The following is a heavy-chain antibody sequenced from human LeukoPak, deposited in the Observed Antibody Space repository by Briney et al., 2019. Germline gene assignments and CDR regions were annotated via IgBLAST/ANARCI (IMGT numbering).Heavy chain of an antibody. J-gene: IGHJ5*02. V-gene: IGHV4-31*03. CDR3: AREPATRDWFDP. CDR1: GGSISSGGYY. Sequence: PSETLSLTCTVSGGSISSGGYYWSWIRQHPGKGLEWIGYIYYSGSTYYNTSLKSRVTISVDTSKDQFSLKLSSVTAADTAVYYCAREPATRDWFDPWGQGTLVTVSS. CDR2: IYYSGST.